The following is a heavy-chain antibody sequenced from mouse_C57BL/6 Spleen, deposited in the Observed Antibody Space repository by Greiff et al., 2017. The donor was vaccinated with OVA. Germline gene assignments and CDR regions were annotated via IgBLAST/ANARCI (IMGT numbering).Heavy chain of an antibody. CDR1: GFNIKDYY. CDR3: ASSPRAMDY. Sequence: VQLQQSGAELVRPGASVKLSCTASGFNIKDYYMHWVKQRPEQGLEWIGRIDPEDGDTEYAPKFQGKATMTADTSSSTAYMQLSSLTSEDSAVYYCASSPRAMDYWGQGTSVTVSS. J-gene: IGHJ4*01. V-gene: IGHV14-1*01. CDR2: IDPEDGDT.